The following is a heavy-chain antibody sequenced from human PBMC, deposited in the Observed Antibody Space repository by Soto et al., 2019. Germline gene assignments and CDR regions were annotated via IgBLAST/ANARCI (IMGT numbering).Heavy chain of an antibody. Sequence: PGVSPKIPCKSSGENFTSYWIVWVLPIPGKGLESMGIIYPGDSDTRYSPSFQGQVTISADKSISTAYLQWSSLKASDTAMYYCASNSRIAARPTPPSDLYYYYGVEGWGQGNTVTGSS. CDR3: ASNSRIAARPTPPSDLYYYYGVEG. J-gene: IGHJ6*02. CDR2: IYPGDSDT. V-gene: IGHV5-51*01. D-gene: IGHD6-6*01. CDR1: GENFTSYW.